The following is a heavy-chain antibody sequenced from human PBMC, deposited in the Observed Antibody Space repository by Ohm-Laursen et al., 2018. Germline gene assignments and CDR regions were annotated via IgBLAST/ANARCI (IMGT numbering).Heavy chain of an antibody. CDR2: ISNNGAGT. D-gene: IGHD3-16*01. V-gene: IGHV3-23*01. J-gene: IGHJ6*02. CDR1: GFTFSSDT. CDR3: ARGSLNGLDV. Sequence: SLRLSCAASGFTFSSDTMSWVRQAPGKGLEWVSSISNNGAGTYYADSVKGRFTISRDNSKNTLYLQMNSLRAEDTAVYYCARGSLNGLDVWGQGTTVTVSS.